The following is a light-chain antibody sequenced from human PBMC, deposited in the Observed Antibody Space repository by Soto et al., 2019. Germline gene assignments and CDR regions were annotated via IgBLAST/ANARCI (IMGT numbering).Light chain of an antibody. CDR1: QSVSRY. Sequence: VLTQSPGTLSLSPGERATLSCRASQSVSRYLVWYQQKPGQAPRLLIYGASSRASGIPDMFSGSGSGTDFTLTINRLGPEDSAVYYCQQFDTTPYTFGQGTKLEIK. CDR3: QQFDTTPYT. CDR2: GAS. J-gene: IGKJ2*01. V-gene: IGKV3-20*01.